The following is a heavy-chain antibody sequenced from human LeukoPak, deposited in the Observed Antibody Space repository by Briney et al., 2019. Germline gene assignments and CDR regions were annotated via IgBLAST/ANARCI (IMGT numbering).Heavy chain of an antibody. CDR1: GGFISRSSYY. V-gene: IGHV4-39*01. CDR3: ARQTYFYEASGHLNDN. D-gene: IGHD2-15*01. CDR2: IYYTGSP. J-gene: IGHJ4*02. Sequence: SETLSLTCTVSGGFISRSSYYWGWIRQPPGKGLEWIESIYYTGSPFYNPSLRSRVTMSFDTAKIQFSLNLNSVTAADTAMYYCARQTYFYEASGHLNDNWGQGTLVTASS.